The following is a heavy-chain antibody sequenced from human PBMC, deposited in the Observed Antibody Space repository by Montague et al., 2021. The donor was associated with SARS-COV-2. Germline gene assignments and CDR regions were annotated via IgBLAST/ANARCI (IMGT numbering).Heavy chain of an antibody. CDR2: ISRASSEV. V-gene: IGHV3-48*02. CDR1: GFTFSEYH. Sequence: SLRLSCAASGFTFSEYHMTWVRQAPGKGLQWVSYISRASSEVYYAESVKCRFSISRDNDRSALYLQLNNLRNEDTATYYCARDSGITGADDYWGQGTLVVVSS. CDR3: ARDSGITGADDY. D-gene: IGHD1-14*01. J-gene: IGHJ4*02.